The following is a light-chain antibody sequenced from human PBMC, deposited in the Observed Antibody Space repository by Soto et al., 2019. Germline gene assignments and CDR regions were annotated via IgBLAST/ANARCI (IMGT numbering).Light chain of an antibody. CDR3: QSYDRTLSAFWV. J-gene: IGLJ3*02. CDR1: SSNIGAGYD. V-gene: IGLV1-40*01. Sequence: QSVLTQPPSVSGASGQRVTISCTGSSSNIGAGYDVHWYQQLPGTAPRLLIYGNINRPSGVPDRFSGSKSGTSASLAITGLQAEDEADYYCQSYDRTLSAFWVFGGGTQLTVL. CDR2: GNI.